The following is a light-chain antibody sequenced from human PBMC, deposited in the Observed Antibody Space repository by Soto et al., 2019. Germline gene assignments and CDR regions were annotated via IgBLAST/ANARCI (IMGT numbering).Light chain of an antibody. CDR3: ISYTVSRSYV. J-gene: IGLJ1*01. CDR1: SSDIGTYDH. V-gene: IGLV2-14*01. Sequence: QSVLTQPASVSGSPGQSITISCSGTSSDIGTYDHVAWFQQFPGKTPNLVIHSVSDRPSGVSYRFSGSKSGNTASLTISGLQADDEADYYCISYTVSRSYVFGTGTKVTVL. CDR2: SVS.